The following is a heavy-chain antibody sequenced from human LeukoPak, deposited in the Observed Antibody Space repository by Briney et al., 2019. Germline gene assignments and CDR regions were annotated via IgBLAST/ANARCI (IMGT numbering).Heavy chain of an antibody. V-gene: IGHV3-53*01. J-gene: IGHJ4*02. CDR1: GFTVSSNS. Sequence: GGSLRLSCTVSGFTVSSNSMSWVRQAPGKGLEWVSFIYSGGSTHNSDSVKGRFTISRDNSKNTLYLQMNSLRAEDTAVYYCARRAGDYSHPYDYWGQGTLVTVSS. CDR2: IYSGGST. CDR3: ARRAGDYSHPYDY. D-gene: IGHD3-22*01.